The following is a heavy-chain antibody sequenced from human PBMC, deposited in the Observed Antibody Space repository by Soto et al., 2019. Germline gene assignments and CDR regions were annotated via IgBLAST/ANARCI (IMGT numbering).Heavy chain of an antibody. D-gene: IGHD3-22*01. CDR2: IKGEADGGTT. CDR1: GFTFSNAW. CDR3: TTGLSNGYYNFDY. J-gene: IGHJ4*02. Sequence: QLVESGGGLVQPGGSLRLSCAASGFTFSNAWMSWVRQAPGKGLEWVGRIKGEADGGTTDYAAPVKGRITISRDHSKDTLYLQMNSLKTEDTAVYYCTTGLSNGYYNFDYWGQGTPVTVSS. V-gene: IGHV3-15*01.